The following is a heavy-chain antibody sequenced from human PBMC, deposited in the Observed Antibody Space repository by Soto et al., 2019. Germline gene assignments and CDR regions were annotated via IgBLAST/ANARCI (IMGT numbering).Heavy chain of an antibody. CDR3: ARCYYDFWSGYPNFDY. CDR1: GYIFTDYY. V-gene: IGHV1-2*06. CDR2: INPNSGGT. J-gene: IGHJ4*02. Sequence: ASVKVSCKASGYIFTDYYMHWVRQAPGQELGRMGRINPNSGGTNYAQKFQGRVTMTRDTSISTAYTELSSLRSEVSAVYYCARCYYDFWSGYPNFDYWGQGTLVTVSS. D-gene: IGHD3-3*01.